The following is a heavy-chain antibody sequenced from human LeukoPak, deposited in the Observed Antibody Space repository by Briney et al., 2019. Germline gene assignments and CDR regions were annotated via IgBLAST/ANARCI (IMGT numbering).Heavy chain of an antibody. CDR1: GFTFSSYW. D-gene: IGHD6-19*01. J-gene: IGHJ4*02. Sequence: GGSLRLSCVASGFTFSSYWLTWVRQAPGKGLEWLANIKEDGSIQYYLDSVRGRFTISRDNSKTSVYLQLNSLRADDTAVYYCARDVWTGVAVSDYWGQGTLVTVSS. CDR2: IKEDGSIQ. CDR3: ARDVWTGVAVSDY. V-gene: IGHV3-7*01.